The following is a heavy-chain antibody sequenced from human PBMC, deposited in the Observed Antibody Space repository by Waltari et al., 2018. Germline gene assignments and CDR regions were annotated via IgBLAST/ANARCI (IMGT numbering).Heavy chain of an antibody. CDR2: SDRDGNT. CDR3: ASTLHLDGWLDGFDI. D-gene: IGHD1-1*01. Sequence: EEQLVESGGGVIQIGGSLRLSCEGSGFSVSDNYRNWVRQGPGKGLEWVSTSDRDGNTYYADSVKGRFATSRGSSRDTVYFEMNSLRPDDTAVYYCASTLHLDGWLDGFDIWGQGTVVTVSS. V-gene: IGHV3-53*01. J-gene: IGHJ3*02. CDR1: GFSVSDNY.